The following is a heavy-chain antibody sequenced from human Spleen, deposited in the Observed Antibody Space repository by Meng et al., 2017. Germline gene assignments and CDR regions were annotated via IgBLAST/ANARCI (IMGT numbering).Heavy chain of an antibody. CDR3: ANTGAAMTDTDAFDI. CDR1: GYTFTSHG. J-gene: IGHJ3*02. V-gene: IGHV1-18*01. Sequence: ASVKVSCKASGYTFTSHGINWVRQAPGEGLEWMGWISTFNGDTKYAQTLQGRVTMTRNTSISTAYMELSSLRSEDTAVYYWANTGAAMTDTDAFDIWGQGTMVTVSS. D-gene: IGHD5-18*01. CDR2: ISTFNGDT.